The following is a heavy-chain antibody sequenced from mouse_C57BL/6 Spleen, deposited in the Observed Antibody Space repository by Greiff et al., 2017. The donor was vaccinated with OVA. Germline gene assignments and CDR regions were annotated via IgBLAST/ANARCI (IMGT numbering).Heavy chain of an antibody. J-gene: IGHJ3*01. V-gene: IGHV7-3*01. CDR2: IRNKATGYTT. Sequence: EVKLVESGGGLVQPGGSLSLSCAASGFTFTDYYMSWVRQPPGKALEWLGFIRNKATGYTTEYSASVKGRFTISRDNSQSILYLQMNALRAEDSATYYCARNYDYDGSFAYWGQGTLVTVSA. D-gene: IGHD2-4*01. CDR1: GFTFTDYY. CDR3: ARNYDYDGSFAY.